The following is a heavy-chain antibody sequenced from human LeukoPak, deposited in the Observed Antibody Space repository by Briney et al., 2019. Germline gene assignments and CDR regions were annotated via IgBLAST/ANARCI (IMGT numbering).Heavy chain of an antibody. CDR2: INSDGSST. CDR1: GFTLSSYW. J-gene: IGHJ1*01. CDR3: ARGDGPTVTADYFQN. V-gene: IGHV3-74*01. Sequence: GGSLRLSCAASGFTLSSYWMHWVCQAPGKGLVWVSRINSDGSSTSYADSVKGRFNISRDNAKNSLFLEMNSLRDEDTAFYYCARGDGPTVTADYFQNWGQGTLVTVS. D-gene: IGHD2-21*02.